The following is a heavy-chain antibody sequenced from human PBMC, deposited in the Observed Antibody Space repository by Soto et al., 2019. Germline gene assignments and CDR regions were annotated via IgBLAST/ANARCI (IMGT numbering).Heavy chain of an antibody. J-gene: IGHJ6*02. Sequence: RASVKVSCKASGGTFSSYAISWVRQAPGQGLEWMGGIIPIFGTANYAQKFQGRVTITADKSTSTAYMELSSLRSEDTAVYYCASSFGYYDFWSGYYGMDVWGQGTTVTVSS. V-gene: IGHV1-69*06. CDR2: IIPIFGTA. CDR1: GGTFSSYA. CDR3: ASSFGYYDFWSGYYGMDV. D-gene: IGHD3-3*01.